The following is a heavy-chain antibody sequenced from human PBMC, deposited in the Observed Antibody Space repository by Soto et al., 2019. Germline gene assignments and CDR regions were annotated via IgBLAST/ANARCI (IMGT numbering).Heavy chain of an antibody. Sequence: ASVKVSCKASGYTFTSYGISWVRQAPGQGLEWMGWISAYNGNTNYAQKLQGRVTMTTDTSTSTAYMELRSLRSDDTAVYYCARDNVDTAMVTYHYYGMDVWGQGTTVTVSS. D-gene: IGHD5-18*01. CDR1: GYTFTSYG. J-gene: IGHJ6*02. V-gene: IGHV1-18*04. CDR2: ISAYNGNT. CDR3: ARDNVDTAMVTYHYYGMDV.